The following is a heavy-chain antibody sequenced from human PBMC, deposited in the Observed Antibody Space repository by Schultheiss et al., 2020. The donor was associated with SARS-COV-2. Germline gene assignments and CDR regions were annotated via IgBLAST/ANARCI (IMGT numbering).Heavy chain of an antibody. V-gene: IGHV4-59*01. CDR2: IYYSGST. D-gene: IGHD1-26*01. J-gene: IGHJ4*02. CDR1: GGSISSYY. Sequence: SETLSLTCTVSGGSISSYYWSWIRQPPGKGLEWIGYIYYSGSTNYNPSLKSRVTISVDTSKNQFSLKLSSVTAADTAVYYCAIVGATQTFDYWGQGTLVTVSS. CDR3: AIVGATQTFDY.